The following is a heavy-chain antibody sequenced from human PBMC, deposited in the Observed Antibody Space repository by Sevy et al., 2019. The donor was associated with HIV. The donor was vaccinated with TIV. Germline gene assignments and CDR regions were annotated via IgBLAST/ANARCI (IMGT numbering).Heavy chain of an antibody. V-gene: IGHV1-18*01. CDR2: ISADNGNT. CDR1: GYTFSNYG. D-gene: IGHD3-3*01. CDR3: ARFGVLGDGLDI. Sequence: ASVKVSCKASGYTFSNYGISWVRQAPGQGLEWMGWISADNGNTDYAQNVQGRVTMTTDPSTTTVYMELRRLRFDDTAVYYCARFGVLGDGLDIWGQGTMVTVSS. J-gene: IGHJ3*02.